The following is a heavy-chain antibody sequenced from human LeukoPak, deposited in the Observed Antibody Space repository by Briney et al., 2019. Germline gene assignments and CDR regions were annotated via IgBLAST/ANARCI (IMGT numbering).Heavy chain of an antibody. CDR3: ARSKGDCSSTSCYRNAFDI. Sequence: PGGSLRLPCAASGFTFNDYGMSWFRQAPGKGLEWVSGINGNGGGTGYADSVKGRFTISRDNAKNSLYLQMNSLRAEDTALYYCARSKGDCSSTSCYRNAFDIWGQGTMVTVSS. J-gene: IGHJ3*02. V-gene: IGHV3-20*04. CDR2: INGNGGGT. D-gene: IGHD2-2*02. CDR1: GFTFNDYG.